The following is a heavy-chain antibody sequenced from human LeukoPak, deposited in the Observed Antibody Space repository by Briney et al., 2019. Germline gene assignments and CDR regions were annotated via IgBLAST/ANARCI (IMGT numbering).Heavy chain of an antibody. CDR1: GGSISDYY. D-gene: IGHD3-3*01. CDR3: ARGDFCSKSNCYLRPMDV. CDR2: IYYSGST. V-gene: IGHV4-59*01. Sequence: SETLSLTCTVSGGSISDYYWNWIRQPPGKGLEWIGYIYYSGSTTYNPSLKSRVTMSVDTTKNQFSLKLRSVTAADTAVYFCARGDFCSKSNCYLRPMDVWGKGTTVTVSS. J-gene: IGHJ6*03.